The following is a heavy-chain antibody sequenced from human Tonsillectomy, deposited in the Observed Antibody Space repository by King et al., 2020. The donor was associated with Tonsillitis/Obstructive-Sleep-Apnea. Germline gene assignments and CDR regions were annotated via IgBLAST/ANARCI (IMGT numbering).Heavy chain of an antibody. CDR2: FDPEDCET. J-gene: IGHJ5*02. Sequence: QLVQSGAEVKKPGASVKVSCKVSGYTLTELSMHWVRQAPGKGLEWMGGFDPEDCETIYAPKFQGRVTMTEDTSTDTAYMELSSLRSEDTAVYYCATGITGTTLGWFDPWGQGTLVTVSS. V-gene: IGHV1-24*01. CDR1: GYTLTELS. D-gene: IGHD1-7*01. CDR3: ATGITGTTLGWFDP.